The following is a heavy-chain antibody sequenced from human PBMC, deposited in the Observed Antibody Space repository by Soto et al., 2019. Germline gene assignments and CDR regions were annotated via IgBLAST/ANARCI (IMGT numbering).Heavy chain of an antibody. D-gene: IGHD3-10*01. CDR3: ARGPGSYNWFDL. J-gene: IGHJ5*02. Sequence: QVQLQESGPGLVKPSETLSLTCTVSGGPISSYYWSWIRQPAGKGLEWIGRIYSNGITIYNPSLRTRVTMSVDTSKNQVSLKLSSVTAADTAVYYCARGPGSYNWFDLWGQGTLVTVSS. CDR2: IYSNGIT. CDR1: GGPISSYY. V-gene: IGHV4-4*07.